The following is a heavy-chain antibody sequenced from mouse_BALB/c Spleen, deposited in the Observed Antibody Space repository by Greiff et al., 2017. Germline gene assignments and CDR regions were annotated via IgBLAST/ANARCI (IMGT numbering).Heavy chain of an antibody. D-gene: IGHD2-10*02. CDR1: GFTFSSYG. CDR3: AREEYGNYDY. Sequence: VQLKESGGGLVQPGGSLKLSCAASGFTFSSYGMSWVRQTPDKRLELVATINSNGGSTYYPDSVKGRFTISRDNAKNTLYLQMSSLKSEDTAMYYCAREEYGNYDYWGQGTTLTVSS. J-gene: IGHJ2*01. V-gene: IGHV5-6-3*01. CDR2: INSNGGST.